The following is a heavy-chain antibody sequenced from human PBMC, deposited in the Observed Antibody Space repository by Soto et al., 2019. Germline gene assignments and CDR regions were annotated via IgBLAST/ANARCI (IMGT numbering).Heavy chain of an antibody. J-gene: IGHJ4*02. CDR1: GGSISSGDYY. Sequence: QVQLQESGPGLVKPSQTLSLTCTVSGGSISSGDYYWSWIRQPPGKGLEWIGYIYYSGSTYYNPSLKSRVTISVDTSKNQFSLKLSSVTAADTAVYYCARGAGIAVAARAYFDYWGQGTQVTVSS. CDR2: IYYSGST. V-gene: IGHV4-30-4*01. CDR3: ARGAGIAVAARAYFDY. D-gene: IGHD6-19*01.